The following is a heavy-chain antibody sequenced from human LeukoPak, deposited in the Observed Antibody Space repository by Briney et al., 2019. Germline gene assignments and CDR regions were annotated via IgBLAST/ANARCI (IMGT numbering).Heavy chain of an antibody. J-gene: IGHJ4*02. Sequence: GGSLRLSCAASRFTFRSSWMTWVRQAPGKGLEWVANISPDGSEKPYVDSVKGRFTISRDNAKNSLFLQMNFLGAEDTAVYYCATISAWFIDYWGQGTLVTVSS. CDR3: ATISAWFIDY. V-gene: IGHV3-7*01. CDR1: RFTFRSSW. CDR2: ISPDGSEK. D-gene: IGHD6-19*01.